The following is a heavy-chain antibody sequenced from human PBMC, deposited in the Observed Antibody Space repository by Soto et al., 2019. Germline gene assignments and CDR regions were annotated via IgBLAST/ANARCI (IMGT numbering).Heavy chain of an antibody. CDR3: TAPRDEYGSGVSWFTYGMDI. CDR1: GFTFSDYA. Sequence: GGSLRLSCAASGFTFSDYAMTWVRHVPGRGLEWVASLDGAGGSTYYADSVRGRFTISRDNSQNTLFLQMKRLTVDDTAIYYCTAPRDEYGSGVSWFTYGMDIWGQGTTVTAP. CDR2: LDGAGGST. V-gene: IGHV3-23*01. D-gene: IGHD3-10*01. J-gene: IGHJ6*02.